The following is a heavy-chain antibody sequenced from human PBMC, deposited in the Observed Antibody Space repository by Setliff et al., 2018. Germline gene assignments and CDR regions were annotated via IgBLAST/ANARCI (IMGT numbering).Heavy chain of an antibody. D-gene: IGHD3-3*01. Sequence: ASVKVSCKASGYTFTNHAMHWVRQAPGQRLEWMGWINAGNGNTKYSQKFQGRVTITRDTSASTAYMELSSLRSEDTAVYYCARDTYIGDFWSGYYIQGQFDPWGQGTLITVSS. CDR2: INAGNGNT. J-gene: IGHJ5*02. CDR3: ARDTYIGDFWSGYYIQGQFDP. CDR1: GYTFTNHA. V-gene: IGHV1-3*01.